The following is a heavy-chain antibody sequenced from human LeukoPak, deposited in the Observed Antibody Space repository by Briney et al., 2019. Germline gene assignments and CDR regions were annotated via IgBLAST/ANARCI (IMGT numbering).Heavy chain of an antibody. CDR3: ARGLLRQQLAGSY. CDR1: GYTFTGYY. J-gene: IGHJ4*02. Sequence: ASVKVSCKASGYTFTGYYMHWVRQATGQGLEWMGWMNSNSGNTGYAQKFQGRVTMTRNTSISTAYMELSSLRSEDTAVYYCARGLLRQQLAGSYWGQGTLVTVSS. V-gene: IGHV1-8*02. D-gene: IGHD6-13*01. CDR2: MNSNSGNT.